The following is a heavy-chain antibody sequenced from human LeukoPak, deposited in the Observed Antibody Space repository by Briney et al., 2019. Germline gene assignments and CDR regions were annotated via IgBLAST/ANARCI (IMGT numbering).Heavy chain of an antibody. D-gene: IGHD1-26*01. CDR2: INPNSGGT. CDR1: GYTFTSYD. Sequence: ASVKVSCKASGYTFTSYDINWVRQATGQGLEWMGRINPNSGGTNYAQKFQGRVTMTRDTSISTAYMELSRLRSDDTAVYYCAREIFAGGGWELPFDYWGQGTLVTVSS. J-gene: IGHJ4*02. V-gene: IGHV1-2*06. CDR3: AREIFAGGGWELPFDY.